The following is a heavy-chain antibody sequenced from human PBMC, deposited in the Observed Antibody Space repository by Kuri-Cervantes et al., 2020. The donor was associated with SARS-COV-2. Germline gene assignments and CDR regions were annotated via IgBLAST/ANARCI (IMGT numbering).Heavy chain of an antibody. CDR2: INSDGSST. D-gene: IGHD4-23*01. V-gene: IGHV3-74*01. J-gene: IGHJ6*02. CDR1: GFTFSSYW. CDR3: ARDPVTPGYYYYYGMDV. Sequence: GKSLKISCAASGFTFSSYWMHWVRQAPGKGLVWVSRINSDGSSTSYADSVKGRFTISRDNAKNTLYLQMNSLRAEDTAVYYCARDPVTPGYYYYYGMDVWGQGTTVTVSS.